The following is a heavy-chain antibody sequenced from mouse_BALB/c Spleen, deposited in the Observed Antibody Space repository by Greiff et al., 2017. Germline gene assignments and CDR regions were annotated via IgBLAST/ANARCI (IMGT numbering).Heavy chain of an antibody. J-gene: IGHJ3*01. Sequence: VMLVESGPGLVAPSQTLSITCTVSGFSFTSYGVHWVRQPPGKGLEWLGVIWAGGSTNYNSALMSRLSISKDNSKSQVFLKMNSLQTDDTAMYYCAGEDYDGSTFAYWGQGTLVTVSA. CDR3: AGEDYDGSTFAY. V-gene: IGHV2-9*02. D-gene: IGHD1-1*01. CDR1: GFSFTSYG. CDR2: IWAGGST.